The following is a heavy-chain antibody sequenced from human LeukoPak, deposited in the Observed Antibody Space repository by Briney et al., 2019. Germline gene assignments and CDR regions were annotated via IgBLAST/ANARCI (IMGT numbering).Heavy chain of an antibody. CDR3: AKTTPTYYDILTEAFDP. Sequence: PSETLSLTCTVSGYSISTGYYWGWIRQPPGQGLEWIGSIYHSGSTYYNPSLKSRVTISLDTSKNQVSLKLSSVTAADTAVYYCAKTTPTYYDILTEAFDPWGQGTLVTVSS. CDR1: GYSISTGYY. D-gene: IGHD3-9*01. J-gene: IGHJ5*02. V-gene: IGHV4-38-2*02. CDR2: IYHSGST.